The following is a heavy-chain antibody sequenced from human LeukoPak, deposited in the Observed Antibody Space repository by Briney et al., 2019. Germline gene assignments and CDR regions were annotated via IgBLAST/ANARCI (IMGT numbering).Heavy chain of an antibody. D-gene: IGHD2-15*01. J-gene: IGHJ3*02. CDR2: IYTRGGT. V-gene: IGHV4-4*07. Sequence: ETLSLTCTVTGGSINNYYWSWIRQPAGKGLEWIGRIYTRGGTNYNPSLKSRVTMSVDTSKNQFSLKLSSVTAADTAVYYCARGRYCSADICSGGDAFDIWGQGTMVSVSS. CDR3: ARGRYCSADICSGGDAFDI. CDR1: GGSINNYY.